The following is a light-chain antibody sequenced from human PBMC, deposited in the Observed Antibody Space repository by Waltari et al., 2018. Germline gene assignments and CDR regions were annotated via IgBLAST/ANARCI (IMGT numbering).Light chain of an antibody. V-gene: IGKV3-11*01. CDR3: QQRSNWPYT. Sequence: APLSCRASQTVRSYLAWYQQKPGQAPRLLIFDASSRAPGIPAKFSGSGSGTDFTLTVSNLEPEDFAVYYGQQRSNWPYTFGQGTRVEIK. J-gene: IGKJ2*01. CDR2: DAS. CDR1: QTVRSY.